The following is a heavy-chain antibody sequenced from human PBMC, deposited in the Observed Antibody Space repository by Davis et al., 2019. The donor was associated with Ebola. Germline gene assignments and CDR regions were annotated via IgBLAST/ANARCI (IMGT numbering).Heavy chain of an antibody. CDR3: ARDEHIAAHQQWDY. J-gene: IGHJ4*02. Sequence: PGGSLRLSCAASGFTFDDYGMSWVRQAPGKGLEWVSGINWNGGSTGYADSVKGRFTISRDNAKNSLYLQMNSLRAEDTALYYCARDEHIAAHQQWDYWGQGTLVTVSS. D-gene: IGHD6-13*01. CDR1: GFTFDDYG. CDR2: INWNGGST. V-gene: IGHV3-20*04.